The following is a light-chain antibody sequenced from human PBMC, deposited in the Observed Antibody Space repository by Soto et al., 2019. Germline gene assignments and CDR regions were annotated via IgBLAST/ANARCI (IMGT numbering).Light chain of an antibody. CDR3: SSSAVSHTYVA. CDR1: SSDVGGYEY. J-gene: IGLJ6*01. CDR2: EVS. Sequence: QSALTQPPSASGSPGQSVTISCTGTSSDVGGYEYVSWYQQHPGKAPKLLIYEVSKRPSGVPDRFSVSKSGNTSSLTVSGLQAEDEADYYCSSSAVSHTYVAFGRGPKVTVL. V-gene: IGLV2-8*01.